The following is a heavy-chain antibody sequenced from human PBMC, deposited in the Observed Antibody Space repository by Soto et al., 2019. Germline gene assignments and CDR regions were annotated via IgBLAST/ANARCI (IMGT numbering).Heavy chain of an antibody. CDR2: IFWDDDK. J-gene: IGHJ4*02. CDR1: GFSLSTSGVG. CDR3: AHRQSIPPVVSYFAG. Sequence: SGPTLVNPTQTLTLTCTFSGFSLSTSGVGVGWIRQPPGKALEWLSLIFWDDDKRYSPSLKSRTTVTKDTSKNEVGLTMTSMDPVDTATYYCAHRQSIPPVVSYFAGWGQATPDTVAS. V-gene: IGHV2-5*02. D-gene: IGHD2-21*01.